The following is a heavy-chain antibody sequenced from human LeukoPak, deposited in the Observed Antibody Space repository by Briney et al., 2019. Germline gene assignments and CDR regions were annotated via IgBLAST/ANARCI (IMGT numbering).Heavy chain of an antibody. V-gene: IGHV1-46*01. J-gene: IGHJ4*02. CDR1: GYTFTNYL. Sequence: ASVKVSCKASGYTFTNYLLHWVRQAPGQGLEWVGRVIPGGGSTNYAQKFRDRVTMTRDTSTSTVYRELSSLRSEDTAVYHCVREESGGYFDYWGLGTLVTVSS. CDR3: VREESGGYFDY. D-gene: IGHD2-8*02. CDR2: VIPGGGST.